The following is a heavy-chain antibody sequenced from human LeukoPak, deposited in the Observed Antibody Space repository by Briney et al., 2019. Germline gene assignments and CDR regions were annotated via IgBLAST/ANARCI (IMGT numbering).Heavy chain of an antibody. V-gene: IGHV3-53*01. J-gene: IGHJ6*03. CDR2: IYSGGST. CDR1: GFTDSSNY. Sequence: GGSLRLSCAASGFTDSSNYMSWVRQAPGKGLEGVSVIYSGGSTYYADSVKGRFTISRDNSKNTLYLQMNSLRAEDTAVYYCARDTVAGTGDYYYMDVWGKGTTVTVSS. CDR3: ARDTVAGTGDYYYMDV. D-gene: IGHD6-19*01.